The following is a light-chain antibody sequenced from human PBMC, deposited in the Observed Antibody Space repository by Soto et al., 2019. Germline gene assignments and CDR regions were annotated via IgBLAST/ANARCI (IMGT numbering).Light chain of an antibody. Sequence: DIQMTQSPTSLSASEGDRVTITCRASQNIKSYLNWYQHKPGEAPRILIFGASALQGGVPSRFSGSGSGTDFTLTIYSLQPEDFATYYCQQTYSVPDTFGQGTKLEIQ. CDR3: QQTYSVPDT. V-gene: IGKV1-39*01. J-gene: IGKJ2*01. CDR2: GAS. CDR1: QNIKSY.